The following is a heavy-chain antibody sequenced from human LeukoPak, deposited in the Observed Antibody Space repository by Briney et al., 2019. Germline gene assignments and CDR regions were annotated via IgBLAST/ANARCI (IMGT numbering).Heavy chain of an antibody. J-gene: IGHJ4*02. CDR1: GFIFSSHD. CDR2: ISTSSRI. Sequence: GGSLRLSCAASGFIFSSHDMNWVRQAPGKGLEWVSYISTSSRIYYADSVKGRFTISRDNAKNSLYLQMHSLRDEDTALYYCARDVRGNSFSDYWGQGTLVTVSS. V-gene: IGHV3-48*02. CDR3: ARDVRGNSFSDY. D-gene: IGHD4-23*01.